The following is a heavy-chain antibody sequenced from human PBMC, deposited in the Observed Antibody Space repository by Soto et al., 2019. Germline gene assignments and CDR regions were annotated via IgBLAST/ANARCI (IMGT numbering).Heavy chain of an antibody. V-gene: IGHV3-33*01. CDR2: IWYDGSNK. CDR3: ARTGYCSGGSCYSRFGYFDY. D-gene: IGHD2-15*01. J-gene: IGHJ4*02. CDR1: GFTFSSYG. Sequence: QVQLVESGGGVVQPGRSLRLSCAASGFTFSSYGMHWVRQAPGKGLEWVAVIWYDGSNKYYADSVKGRFTISRDNSKNTLYLQMNSLRAEDTAVYYCARTGYCSGGSCYSRFGYFDYWGQGTLVTVSS.